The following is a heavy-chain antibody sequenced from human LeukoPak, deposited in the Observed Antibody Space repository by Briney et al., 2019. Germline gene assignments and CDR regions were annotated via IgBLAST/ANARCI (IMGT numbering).Heavy chain of an antibody. Sequence: ASVKVSCKASGYTFTSYYMHWVRQAPGQGLEWMGVINPSGSITSYAQKFQGRVTMTRDTSTSTVYMELSSLRSEDTAVYYCARDREVAGFRFGYWGRRTLVTVSS. CDR2: INPSGSIT. V-gene: IGHV1-46*01. CDR3: ARDREVAGFRFGY. D-gene: IGHD6-19*01. CDR1: GYTFTSYY. J-gene: IGHJ4*02.